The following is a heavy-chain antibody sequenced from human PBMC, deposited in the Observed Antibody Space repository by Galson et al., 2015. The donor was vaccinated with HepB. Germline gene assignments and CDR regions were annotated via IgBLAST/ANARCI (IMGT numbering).Heavy chain of an antibody. CDR1: GYTFTSDA. V-gene: IGHV1-3*01. Sequence: SVKVSCKASGYTFTSDAMHWVRQAPGQRLEWMGWINAGNGNTKYSQKFQGRVNITRDTSASTAYMELSSLRSEDTAVYYCARDFEAAAGLGPWGQGTLVTVSS. J-gene: IGHJ5*02. CDR2: INAGNGNT. CDR3: ARDFEAAAGLGP. D-gene: IGHD6-13*01.